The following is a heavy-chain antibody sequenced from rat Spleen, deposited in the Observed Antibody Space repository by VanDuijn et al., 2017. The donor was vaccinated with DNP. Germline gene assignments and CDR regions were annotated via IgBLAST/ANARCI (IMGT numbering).Heavy chain of an antibody. CDR3: TKRGATGLTSYYFDF. CDR2: ISSGGDDT. CDR1: GFTFSNYG. Sequence: EVQLVESGGGLVQPGRSLKLSCAASGFTFSNYGLQWIRQTPTKGLEWVASISSGGDDTDYRDSVKGRFTISRDNAKNTQYLQMDSLRSEDTATYYCTKRGATGLTSYYFDFWGPGTMVTVSS. J-gene: IGHJ1*01. V-gene: IGHV5S13*01. D-gene: IGHD1-7*01.